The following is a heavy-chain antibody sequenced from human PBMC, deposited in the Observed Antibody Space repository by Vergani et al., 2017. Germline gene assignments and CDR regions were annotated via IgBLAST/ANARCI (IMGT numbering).Heavy chain of an antibody. J-gene: IGHJ5*02. CDR3: ARDLRLLYNRFDP. CDR1: GFTFNQYG. Sequence: QVQLVESGGGVVQPGTSLRLPCAASGFTFNQYGMHWVRQAPGKGLEWVAVTWYDGNNKQYADSVKGRFTISRDNSKSTMYLQMNSLRDEDTGVYYCARDLRLLYNRFDPWGQGTLVTVSS. V-gene: IGHV3-33*01. D-gene: IGHD1-14*01. CDR2: TWYDGNNK.